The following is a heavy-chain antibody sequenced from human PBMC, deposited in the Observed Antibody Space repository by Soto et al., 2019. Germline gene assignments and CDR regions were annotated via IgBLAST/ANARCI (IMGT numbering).Heavy chain of an antibody. V-gene: IGHV4-39*01. D-gene: IGHD3-10*01. CDR2: IYYSGST. CDR1: GGSISSSSYY. J-gene: IGHJ4*02. CDR3: ARTFYAIYGSGYVY. Sequence: QLQLQESGPGLVKPSETLSLTCTVSGGSISSSSYYWGWIRQPPGKGLEWIGSIYYSGSTYYNPSLKSRVTISGDTSKNQFSPKLSSVTAADTAVYYCARTFYAIYGSGYVYWGQGTLVTVSS.